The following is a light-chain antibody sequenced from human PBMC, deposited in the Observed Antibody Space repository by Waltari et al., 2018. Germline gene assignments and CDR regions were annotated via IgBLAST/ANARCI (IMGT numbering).Light chain of an antibody. CDR1: SVRNHY. CDR3: NSGDSSAFRWV. V-gene: IGLV3-19*01. J-gene: IGLJ3*02. CDR2: DKN. Sequence: SSELTQGPPVSVALGQTVRITCQGDSVRNHYASWYQQKPGQAPILDIYDKNNRTSGIPDRFSGHSSGDTASLTITGARAEDEADYYCNSGDSSAFRWVFGAGTRLTVL.